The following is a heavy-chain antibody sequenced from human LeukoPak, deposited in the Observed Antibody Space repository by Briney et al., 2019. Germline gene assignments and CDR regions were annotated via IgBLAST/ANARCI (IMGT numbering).Heavy chain of an antibody. V-gene: IGHV3-48*02. CDR1: GFAFSDYS. CDR3: ARVHRGYSYGRLDY. Sequence: GGSLRLSCAASGFAFSDYSTNWVRQAPGKGLEWVSYISSSDNTIHYADSVKGRFTISRDNAKNSLYLEMSSLRDEDTAVYYCARVHRGYSYGRLDYWGQGTLVTVSS. J-gene: IGHJ4*02. D-gene: IGHD5-18*01. CDR2: ISSSDNTI.